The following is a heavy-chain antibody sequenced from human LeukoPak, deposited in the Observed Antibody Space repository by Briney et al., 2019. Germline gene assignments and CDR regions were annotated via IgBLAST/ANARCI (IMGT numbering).Heavy chain of an antibody. D-gene: IGHD1-26*01. J-gene: IGHJ3*02. Sequence: SETLSLTCTASGASISNFYWTWVRQPPGKGLEWIGFIHYSGSTNYNTSVKSRVSMSVYTSKNQFSLKLTSVTASDTAVYFCARPLGSKNVFDIWGQGTLVTVSS. CDR1: GASISNFY. CDR2: IHYSGST. V-gene: IGHV4-59*08. CDR3: ARPLGSKNVFDI.